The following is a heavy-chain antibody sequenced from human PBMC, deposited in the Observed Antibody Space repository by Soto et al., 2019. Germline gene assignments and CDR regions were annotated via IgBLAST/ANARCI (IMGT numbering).Heavy chain of an antibody. CDR3: ARGSGVDYYYYYMDV. Sequence: ASVKVSCKASGYTFTSYAMHWVRQAPGQRLEWMGWINAGNGNTKYSQKFQGRVTITRDTSASTAYMELSSLRSEDTAVYYCARGSGVDYYYYYMDVWGKGTTVTVS. V-gene: IGHV1-3*01. J-gene: IGHJ6*03. CDR1: GYTFTSYA. D-gene: IGHD1-26*01. CDR2: INAGNGNT.